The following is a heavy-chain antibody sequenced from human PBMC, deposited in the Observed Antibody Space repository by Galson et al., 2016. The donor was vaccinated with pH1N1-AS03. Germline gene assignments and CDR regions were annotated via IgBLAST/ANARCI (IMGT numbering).Heavy chain of an antibody. CDR1: GDSVSSNSAA. V-gene: IGHV6-1*01. CDR2: TYYRSKWYN. J-gene: IGHJ5*02. CDR3: ARGHYSTSFYWFDP. Sequence: CAISGDSVSSNSAAWNWIRQSPSRGLEWLGRTYYRSKWYNDYAVSVKSRITINPDTSKNQFSLQLNSGTPEDTVVYYCARGHYSTSFYWFDPWGQGTLVTASS. D-gene: IGHD6-6*01.